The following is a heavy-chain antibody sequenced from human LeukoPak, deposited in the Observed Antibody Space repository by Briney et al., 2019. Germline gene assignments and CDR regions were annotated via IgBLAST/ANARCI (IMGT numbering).Heavy chain of an antibody. V-gene: IGHV3-21*04. CDR3: AKGYTAMVPGYFDY. CDR1: GFTFSSYS. D-gene: IGHD5-18*01. Sequence: GGSLRLSCAASGFTFSSYSMNWVRQAPGKGLEWVSSISSSSSYIYYADSVKGRFTISRDNAKNSLYLQMNSLRAEDMALYYCAKGYTAMVPGYFDYWGQGTLVTVSS. J-gene: IGHJ4*02. CDR2: ISSSSSYI.